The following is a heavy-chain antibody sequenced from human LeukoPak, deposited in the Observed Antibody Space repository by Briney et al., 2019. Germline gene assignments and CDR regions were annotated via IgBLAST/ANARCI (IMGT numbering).Heavy chain of an antibody. Sequence: SVKVSCKASGGTFSSYAISWVRQAPGQGLEWMGGIIPIFGTANYAQKFQGRVTITTDESTSTAYMELSGLRSEDTAVYYCATRPYDYDILTGYYSFDYWGQGTLVTVSS. CDR2: IIPIFGTA. CDR1: GGTFSSYA. CDR3: ATRPYDYDILTGYYSFDY. D-gene: IGHD3-9*01. V-gene: IGHV1-69*05. J-gene: IGHJ4*02.